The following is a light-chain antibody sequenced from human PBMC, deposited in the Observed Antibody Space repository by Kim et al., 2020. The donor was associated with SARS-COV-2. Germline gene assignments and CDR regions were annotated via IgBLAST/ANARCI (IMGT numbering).Light chain of an antibody. CDR3: CSYAGSNNVI. Sequence: QSALTQPASVSGSPGQSITISCTGTSSDVGSYNLVSWYQQHPGTAPKLMIYEVSKRPSGVSNRFSGSKSGNTASLTISGLQAEDEADYYCCSYAGSNNVIFGGGTKLTVL. CDR2: EVS. CDR1: SSDVGSYNL. V-gene: IGLV2-23*02. J-gene: IGLJ2*01.